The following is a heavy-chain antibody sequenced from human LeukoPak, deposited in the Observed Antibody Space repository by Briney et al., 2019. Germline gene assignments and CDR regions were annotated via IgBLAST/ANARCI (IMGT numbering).Heavy chain of an antibody. Sequence: SETLSLACAVYGGSFSGYYWSWIRQPPGKGLEWIGEINHSGSTNYNPSLKSRVTMSVDTSKNQFSLKLSSVTAADTAVYYCTRDGSGYGGGFDYWGQGTLVTVSS. CDR2: INHSGST. D-gene: IGHD5-12*01. CDR1: GGSFSGYY. CDR3: TRDGSGYGGGFDY. J-gene: IGHJ4*02. V-gene: IGHV4-34*01.